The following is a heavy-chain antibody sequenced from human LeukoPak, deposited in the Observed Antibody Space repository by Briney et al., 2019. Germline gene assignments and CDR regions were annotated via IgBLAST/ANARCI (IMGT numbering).Heavy chain of an antibody. CDR3: AKGLIGIVVVVADIDY. D-gene: IGHD2-15*01. CDR1: GFSFSNYA. J-gene: IGHJ4*02. Sequence: PGGSLRLSCAASGFSFSNYAMSWVRQAPGKGLEWVSSISASAGTTYYADSVKGRFTISRDNSKNTLYLQMNSLRAEDTALYSCAKGLIGIVVVVADIDYWGQGTLVTVSS. V-gene: IGHV3-23*01. CDR2: ISASAGTT.